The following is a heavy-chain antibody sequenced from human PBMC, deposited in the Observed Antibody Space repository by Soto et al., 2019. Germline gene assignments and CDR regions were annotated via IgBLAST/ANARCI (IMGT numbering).Heavy chain of an antibody. CDR1: GYSFTSYW. CDR3: STQGLRLDYYYYSYGMDV. D-gene: IGHD5-12*01. CDR2: IDPSDSYT. J-gene: IGHJ6*02. Sequence: GESLKISCKGSGYSFTSYWISWVRQMPGKGLEWMGRIDPSDSYTNYSPSFQGHVTISADKSISTAYLQWSSLKASDTAMYYCSTQGLRLDYYYYSYGMDVWGQGTTVTSP. V-gene: IGHV5-10-1*01.